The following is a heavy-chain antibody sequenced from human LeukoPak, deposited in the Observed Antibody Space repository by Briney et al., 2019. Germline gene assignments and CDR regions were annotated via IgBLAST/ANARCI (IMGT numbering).Heavy chain of an antibody. CDR2: IWYDGSNK. V-gene: IGHV3-33*06. CDR1: GFTFSSYG. J-gene: IGHJ6*02. D-gene: IGHD5-18*01. Sequence: PGRSLRLSCAASGFTFSSYGMHWVRQAPGKGLEWVAVIWYDGSNKYYADSVKGRFTISRDNSKNTLYLQMNSLRAEDTALYYCAKDTRYSYGYGMDVWGQGTTVTVSS. CDR3: AKDTRYSYGYGMDV.